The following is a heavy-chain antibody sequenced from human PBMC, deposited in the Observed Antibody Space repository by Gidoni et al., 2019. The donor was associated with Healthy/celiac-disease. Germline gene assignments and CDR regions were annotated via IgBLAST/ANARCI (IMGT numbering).Heavy chain of an antibody. CDR1: VGSFSGYY. J-gene: IGHJ3*02. CDR3: ARPAVNGATITGAFDI. V-gene: IGHV4-34*01. Sequence: QVQLQQWGAGLLKPSETLSLNCAVYVGSFSGYYWSWIRQPPGKGLEWIGEINHDGSTNYNPSLKSRVSISVDTSKIQFSLNLSSVTAADTAVYYCARPAVNGATITGAFDIWGQGTMVTVSS. CDR2: INHDGST. D-gene: IGHD5-12*01.